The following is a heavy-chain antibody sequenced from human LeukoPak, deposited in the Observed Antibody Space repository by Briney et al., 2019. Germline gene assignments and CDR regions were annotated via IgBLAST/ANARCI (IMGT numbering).Heavy chain of an antibody. J-gene: IGHJ4*02. Sequence: SETLSLTCIVSGDSISSSSYYWGWIRQPPGTGLEWIGSIYNSGSTHYNPSLKSRATISVDTSKNQFSLKLSSVTAADTAVYYCARHAYYGAKDFDYWGQGTLVTVSS. CDR3: ARHAYYGAKDFDY. CDR1: GDSISSSSYY. CDR2: IYNSGST. D-gene: IGHD4-23*01. V-gene: IGHV4-39*01.